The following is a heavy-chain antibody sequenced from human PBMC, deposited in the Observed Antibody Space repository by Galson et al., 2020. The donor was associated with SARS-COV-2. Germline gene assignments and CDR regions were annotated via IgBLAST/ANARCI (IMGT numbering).Heavy chain of an antibody. Sequence: PGGSLRLSCAVSGFTFSSYWMQWVRQVPGKGLVWVSRINSDGSVTNYADSVKGRFTISRDNAKDTLYLQMNNLGPEDTAVYYCARGPVDGTFIYFDYWGQGTLVTVSS. CDR3: ARGPVDGTFIYFDY. CDR1: GFTFSSYW. D-gene: IGHD1-1*01. V-gene: IGHV3-74*01. CDR2: INSDGSVT. J-gene: IGHJ4*02.